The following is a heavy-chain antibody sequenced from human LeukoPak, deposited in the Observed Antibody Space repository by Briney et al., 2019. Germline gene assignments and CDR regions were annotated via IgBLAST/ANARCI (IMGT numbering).Heavy chain of an antibody. CDR3: ARDFGRADV. CDR1: GGSISSYY. CDR2: VYYSGTT. D-gene: IGHD3-10*01. Sequence: PSETLSLTCTVSGGSISSYYWSWIRLPPGKGLEWIGTVYYSGTTYYNPSLKSRVTISVDTSKNQFSLKLSSVTAADTAVYYCARDFGRADVWGQGTTVTVSS. V-gene: IGHV4-59*04. J-gene: IGHJ6*02.